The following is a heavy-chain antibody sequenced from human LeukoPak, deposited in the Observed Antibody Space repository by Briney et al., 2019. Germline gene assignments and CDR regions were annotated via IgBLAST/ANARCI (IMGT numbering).Heavy chain of an antibody. CDR3: TRDGGYYDSSGSFDY. D-gene: IGHD3-22*01. CDR1: GFTFSNYW. V-gene: IGHV3-49*04. Sequence: PGGSLRLSCAASGFTFSNYWMSWVRQAPGKGLEWVGFIRSKAFGGTTEYAASVKGRFTISRDDSKSIAYLQMNSLKTEDTAVYYCTRDGGYYDSSGSFDYWGQGTLVTVSS. CDR2: IRSKAFGGTT. J-gene: IGHJ4*02.